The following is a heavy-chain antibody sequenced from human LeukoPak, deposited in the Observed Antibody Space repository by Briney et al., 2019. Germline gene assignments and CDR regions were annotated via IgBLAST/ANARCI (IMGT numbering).Heavy chain of an antibody. V-gene: IGHV1-69*04. CDR1: GGTFSSYA. D-gene: IGHD5-12*01. CDR2: IIPILGIA. CDR3: ARSGGYSGYDGVY. J-gene: IGHJ4*02. Sequence: GASVKVSCKASGGTFSSYAISWVRQAPGQGLEWMGRIIPILGIANYAQKFQGRVTITADKSTSTAYMELSSLRSEDTAVYYCARSGGYSGYDGVYWGQGTLVTVSS.